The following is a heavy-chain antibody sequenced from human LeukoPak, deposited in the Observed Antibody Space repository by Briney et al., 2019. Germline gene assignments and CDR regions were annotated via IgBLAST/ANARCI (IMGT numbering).Heavy chain of an antibody. Sequence: GGSLRLSCTASGFTFSGYSMDWVRQAPGKGLEWVSYISSTGSTIYYADSVKGQFTISRGNAMNSLYLQMNSLRAEDTAVYYCARSRATYAFDLWGQGTVVTVSS. CDR1: GFTFSGYS. J-gene: IGHJ3*01. V-gene: IGHV3-48*01. CDR3: ARSRATYAFDL. CDR2: ISSTGSTI. D-gene: IGHD5-12*01.